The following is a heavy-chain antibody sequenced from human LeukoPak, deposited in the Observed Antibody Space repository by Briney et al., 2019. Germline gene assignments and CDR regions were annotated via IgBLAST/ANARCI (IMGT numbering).Heavy chain of an antibody. D-gene: IGHD3-9*01. CDR1: GFVFRNYF. J-gene: IGHJ4*02. CDR3: ARGFMTGDY. CDR2: IKNDGSEK. Sequence: PGGSLRLSCAASGFVFRNYFMSWVRQAPGKGLEWVASIKNDGSEKYYVDSVRGRYTISRDNAKNSLYLQMNSLRAEDTAVYYCARGFMTGDYWGQGTLVTVSS. V-gene: IGHV3-7*01.